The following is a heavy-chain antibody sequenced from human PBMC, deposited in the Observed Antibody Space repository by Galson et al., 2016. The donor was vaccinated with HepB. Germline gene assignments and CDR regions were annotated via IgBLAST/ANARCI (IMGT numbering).Heavy chain of an antibody. CDR2: IKSDGRST. Sequence: SLRLSCAASGFTFSDYWMHWIRQVPGKGLVWVSRIKSDGRSTTYVDSVKGRFTISRDNAKNTVYLEMHSLRDEDTAVYYRARTRGGYSPGDCWGQGTLVTVSS. CDR1: GFTFSDYW. V-gene: IGHV3-74*03. CDR3: ARTRGGYSPGDC. J-gene: IGHJ4*02. D-gene: IGHD3-10*01.